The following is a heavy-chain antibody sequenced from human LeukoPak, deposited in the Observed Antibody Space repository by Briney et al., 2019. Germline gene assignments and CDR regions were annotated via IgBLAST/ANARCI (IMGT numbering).Heavy chain of an antibody. CDR3: ARGSSFRYFDWLLQAPDY. CDR1: GGSFSGYY. J-gene: IGHJ4*02. Sequence: PSETLSLTCAVYGGSFSGYYWSWIRQPPGKGLEWIGEINHSGSTNYNPSLKSRVTISVDTSKNQFSLKLSSVTAADTAVYYCARGSSFRYFDWLLQAPDYWGQGTLVTVSS. V-gene: IGHV4-34*01. CDR2: INHSGST. D-gene: IGHD3-9*01.